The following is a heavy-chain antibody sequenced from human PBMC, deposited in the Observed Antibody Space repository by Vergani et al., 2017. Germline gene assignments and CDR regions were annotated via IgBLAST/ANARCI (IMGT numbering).Heavy chain of an antibody. CDR2: ISYDGSNK. CDR3: AKDLPAARIERVYYYGMDV. J-gene: IGHJ6*02. CDR1: GFTFSSYG. Sequence: VQLLESGGGLVQPGRSLRLSCAASGFTFSSYGMHWVRQAPGKGLEWVAVISYDGSNKYYADSVKGRFTISRDNSKNTLYLQMNSLRAEDTAVYYCAKDLPAARIERVYYYGMDVWGQGTTVTVSS. V-gene: IGHV3-30*18. D-gene: IGHD2-2*01.